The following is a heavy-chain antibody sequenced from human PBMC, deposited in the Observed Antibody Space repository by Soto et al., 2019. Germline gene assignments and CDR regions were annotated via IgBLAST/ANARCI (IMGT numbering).Heavy chain of an antibody. CDR1: GFTFGDYA. J-gene: IGHJ4*02. CDR2: IRSKAYGGTP. CDR3: SRSYTVPILYHDS. V-gene: IGHV3-49*04. Sequence: GGSLRLSCTGSGFTFGDYALNWVRQAPGKGLEWVGFIRSKAYGGTPEYAASVKGRFTVSRDDTKSIAYLQMNSLKTEDTDVYYCSRSYTVPILYHDSWGQGTLVTVSS. D-gene: IGHD4-17*01.